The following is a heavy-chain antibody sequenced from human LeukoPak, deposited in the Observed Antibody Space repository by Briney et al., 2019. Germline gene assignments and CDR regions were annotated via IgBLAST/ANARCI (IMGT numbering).Heavy chain of an antibody. CDR3: ARSGIAVAGPPYYYYYGMDV. CDR2: TRNKANSYTT. J-gene: IGHJ6*04. D-gene: IGHD6-19*01. V-gene: IGHV3-72*01. CDR1: GFTFSDHY. Sequence: GGSLRLSCAASGFTFSDHYMDWVRQAPGKGLEWVGRTRNKANSYTTEYAASVKGRFTISRDDSKNSLYPQMNSLKTEDTAVYYCARSGIAVAGPPYYYYYGMDVWGKGTTVTVSS.